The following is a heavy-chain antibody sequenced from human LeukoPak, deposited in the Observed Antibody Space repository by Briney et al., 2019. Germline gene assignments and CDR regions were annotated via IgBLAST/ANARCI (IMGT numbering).Heavy chain of an antibody. J-gene: IGHJ5*02. V-gene: IGHV1-69*05. CDR3: ARCPTDYDFWSGYSNWFDP. Sequence: SVKVSCKASGGTFSSYAISWVRQAPGQGLEWMGGIIPIFGTANYAQKFQGRVTITTDESTSTAYMELSSLRSEDTAVYYCARCPTDYDFWSGYSNWFDPWGQGTLVTVSS. CDR2: IIPIFGTA. D-gene: IGHD3-3*01. CDR1: GGTFSSYA.